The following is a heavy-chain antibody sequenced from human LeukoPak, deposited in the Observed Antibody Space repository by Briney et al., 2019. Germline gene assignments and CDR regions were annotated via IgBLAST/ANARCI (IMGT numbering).Heavy chain of an antibody. CDR3: ASSLSYYYYGMDV. Sequence: PSETLSLTCTVSGGSISSYYWSWIRQPAGKGLEWIGRIYTSGSTNYNPSLTSRVTMSVDTSKNQFSLKLSSVTAADTAVYYCASSLSYYYYGMDVWGQGTTVTVSS. CDR1: GGSISSYY. V-gene: IGHV4-4*07. J-gene: IGHJ6*02. CDR2: IYTSGST.